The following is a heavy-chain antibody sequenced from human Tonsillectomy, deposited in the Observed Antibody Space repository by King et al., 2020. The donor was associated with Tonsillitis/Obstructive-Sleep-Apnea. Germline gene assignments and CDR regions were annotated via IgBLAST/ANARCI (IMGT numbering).Heavy chain of an antibody. CDR1: GYSFTSYW. J-gene: IGHJ5*02. CDR3: ASHSGAGGFWFDP. V-gene: IGHV5-51*03. D-gene: IGHD3-10*01. Sequence: VQLVESGAEVKKPGESLKISCKGSGYSFTSYWIGWVRQMPGKGLEWMGIIYPGDSDTRYSPSFQGQGTISADKSISTPYLQGSSLKASDSAMYYCASHSGAGGFWFDPWGQGTLVTVSS. CDR2: IYPGDSDT.